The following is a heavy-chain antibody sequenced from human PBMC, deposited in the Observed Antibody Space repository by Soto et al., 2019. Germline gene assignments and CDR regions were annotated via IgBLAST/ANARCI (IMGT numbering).Heavy chain of an antibody. D-gene: IGHD3-9*01. CDR1: GFTFSSYS. J-gene: IGHJ6*02. Sequence: PGGSLRLSCAASGFTFSSYSMNWVRQAPGKGLEWVSSISSSSSYIYYADSVKGRFTISRDNAKNSLYLQMNSLRAEDTAVYYCARSPISMARDFDWFAVGGYYYYYGMDVWGQGTAVTVSS. CDR2: ISSSSSYI. V-gene: IGHV3-21*01. CDR3: ARSPISMARDFDWFAVGGYYYYYGMDV.